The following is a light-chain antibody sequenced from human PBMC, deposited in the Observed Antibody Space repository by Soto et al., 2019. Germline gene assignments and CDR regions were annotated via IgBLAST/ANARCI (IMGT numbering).Light chain of an antibody. J-gene: IGKJ1*01. V-gene: IGKV1-6*01. CDR3: QQYYSGPWT. CDR1: RDVGSD. CDR2: AAS. Sequence: TEMTQSPSSLSVSAGETIILSCRASRDVGSDVSWYQQKPGQPPKLVIYAASNLDTGVPARFSGRRSGTEFTLTISGLQPEDFASYYCQQYYSGPWTFGRGTKVDIK.